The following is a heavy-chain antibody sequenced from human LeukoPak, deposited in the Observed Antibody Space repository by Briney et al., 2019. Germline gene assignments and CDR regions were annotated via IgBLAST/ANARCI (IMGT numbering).Heavy chain of an antibody. D-gene: IGHD3-22*01. CDR2: IYYSGST. CDR3: AREDTLSGDSSGSHPDY. J-gene: IGHJ4*02. CDR1: GGSISSYY. V-gene: IGHV4-59*01. Sequence: SETLSLTCTVSGGSISSYYWSWIRQPPGKGLEWIGYIYYSGSTNYNPSLKSRVTISVDTSKNQFSLKLSSVTAADTAVYYCAREDTLSGDSSGSHPDYWGQGTLVTVSS.